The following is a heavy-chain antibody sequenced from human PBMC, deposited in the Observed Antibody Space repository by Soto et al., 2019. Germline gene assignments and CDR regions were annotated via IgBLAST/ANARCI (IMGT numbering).Heavy chain of an antibody. CDR3: ARGISKYSSWYEPHTWFDA. CDR1: GGQIKSPGYY. CDR2: LYFNGGT. D-gene: IGHD6-13*01. V-gene: IGHV4-30-4*01. J-gene: IGHJ5*02. Sequence: SETLCLTCNVSGGQIKSPGYYWSWIRQSPGKGLEWIGYLYFNGGTQYNPSLRTPVSMSLDTSKKHFSLKMRSVTAADTAVYYCARGISKYSSWYEPHTWFDAWGQGALVTVSS.